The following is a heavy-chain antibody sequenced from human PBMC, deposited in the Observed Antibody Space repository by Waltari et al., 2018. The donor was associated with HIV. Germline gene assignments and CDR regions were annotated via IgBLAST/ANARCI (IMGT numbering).Heavy chain of an antibody. CDR2: IYYSRST. CDR1: GGSISSYS. Sequence: VQLQESGPGLVKPSATLSLTCTVSGGSISSYSWPWIRQPPGKGLEWIGYIYYSRSTNYNPSLKNRVTISVDTSKNQFSLKLSSVTAADTAVYYCARVSYDILTGFYYYYGMDVWGQGTTVTVSS. D-gene: IGHD3-9*01. CDR3: ARVSYDILTGFYYYYGMDV. V-gene: IGHV4-59*01. J-gene: IGHJ6*02.